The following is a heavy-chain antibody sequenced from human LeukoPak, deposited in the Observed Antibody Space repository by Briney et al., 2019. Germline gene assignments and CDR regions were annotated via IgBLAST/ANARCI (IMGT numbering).Heavy chain of an antibody. CDR3: AREGNSGSYENYFDS. Sequence: SETLSLTCTVSGDSISSSNCYWGWIRQPPGKGLEWVASTHKSRTHNYSPSLRSRVTISVDTSKNQFSLKMSSVTAADTAVYYCAREGNSGSYENYFDSWGQGMLVTVSS. CDR2: THKSRTH. V-gene: IGHV4-39*07. J-gene: IGHJ4*02. CDR1: GDSISSSNCY. D-gene: IGHD1-26*01.